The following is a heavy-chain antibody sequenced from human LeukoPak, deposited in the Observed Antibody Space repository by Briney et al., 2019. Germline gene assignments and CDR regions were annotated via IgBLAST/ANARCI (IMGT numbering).Heavy chain of an antibody. CDR1: GGSISSYY. CDR2: IYYSGST. J-gene: IGHJ3*02. V-gene: IGHV4-59*12. D-gene: IGHD3-22*01. Sequence: SETLSLTCTVSGGSISSYYWSWIRQPPGKGLEWIGYIYYSGSTNYDPSLKSRVTISVDTSKNQFSLKLSSVTAADTAVYYCARESEAYYDSSGPSRAFDIWGQGTMVTVSS. CDR3: ARESEAYYDSSGPSRAFDI.